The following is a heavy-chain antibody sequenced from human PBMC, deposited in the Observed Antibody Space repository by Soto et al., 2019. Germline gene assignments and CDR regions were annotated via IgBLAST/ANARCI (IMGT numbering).Heavy chain of an antibody. Sequence: GASVKVSCKASGYTFTSYGISWVRQAPGQGLEWMGWISAYNGNTNYAQKLQGRVTMTTDTSTSTAYMELRSLRSDDTVVYYCARDPKYSSGWYGDDYWGQGTLVTVSS. V-gene: IGHV1-18*04. CDR3: ARDPKYSSGWYGDDY. J-gene: IGHJ4*02. CDR1: GYTFTSYG. CDR2: ISAYNGNT. D-gene: IGHD6-19*01.